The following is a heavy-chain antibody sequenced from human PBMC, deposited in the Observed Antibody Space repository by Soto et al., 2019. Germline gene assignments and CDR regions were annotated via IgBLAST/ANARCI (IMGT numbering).Heavy chain of an antibody. CDR2: IYYSGST. Sequence: PSETLSLTCTVSGGSISSYYWSWIRQPPGKGLEWIGYIYYSGSTNYNPSLKSRVTISVDTSKNQFSLKLSSVTAADTAVYYCARQAPYYYGSGRYFDYWGQGTLVTVSS. D-gene: IGHD3-10*01. CDR3: ARQAPYYYGSGRYFDY. J-gene: IGHJ4*02. V-gene: IGHV4-59*08. CDR1: GGSISSYY.